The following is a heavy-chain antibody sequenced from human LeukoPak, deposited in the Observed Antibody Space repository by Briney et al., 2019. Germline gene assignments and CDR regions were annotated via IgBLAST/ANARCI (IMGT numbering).Heavy chain of an antibody. CDR1: GGSFSGYY. CDR3: APRGDIEHSYGYGKWFDP. CDR2: INHSGST. V-gene: IGHV4-34*01. D-gene: IGHD5-18*01. J-gene: IGHJ5*02. Sequence: SETLSLTCAVYGGSFSGYYWSWIRQPPGKGLEWIGEINHSGSTNYNASLKSRVTISVDTSKNQFSLRLSSVTSADTAVYYCAPRGDIEHSYGYGKWFDPWGQGTRVTVSS.